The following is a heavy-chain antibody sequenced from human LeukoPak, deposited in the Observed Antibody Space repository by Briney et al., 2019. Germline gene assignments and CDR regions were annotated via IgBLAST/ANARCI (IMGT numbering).Heavy chain of an antibody. CDR1: GYTFTGYY. Sequence: ASVTVSCKASGYTFTGYYMHWVRQAPRQVHEWMGWINPNSGGTNKAHKFQGRVTMTRDTSISTAYMELSRLRSDDTAVYDYARVGCSSTSCYNNWFDHWGQGTLVTVSS. CDR2: INPNSGGT. D-gene: IGHD2-2*02. J-gene: IGHJ5*02. CDR3: ARVGCSSTSCYNNWFDH. V-gene: IGHV1-2*02.